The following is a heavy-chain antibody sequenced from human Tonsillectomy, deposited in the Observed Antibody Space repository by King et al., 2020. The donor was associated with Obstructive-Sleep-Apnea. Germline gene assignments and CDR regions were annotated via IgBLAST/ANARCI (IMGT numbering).Heavy chain of an antibody. V-gene: IGHV1-2*02. CDR1: GYTFTGYY. CDR3: AGEPLPDIAVADSETLSDAFDI. CDR2: INPNSGGT. J-gene: IGHJ3*02. Sequence: VQLVESGAEVKKPGASVKVSCKASGYTFTGYYMHWVRQAPGQGLEWMGWINPNSGGTNYAQKFQGRVTMTRDTSISTAYMELSRLRSDDTAVYYCAGEPLPDIAVADSETLSDAFDIWGQGTMVTVSS. D-gene: IGHD6-19*01.